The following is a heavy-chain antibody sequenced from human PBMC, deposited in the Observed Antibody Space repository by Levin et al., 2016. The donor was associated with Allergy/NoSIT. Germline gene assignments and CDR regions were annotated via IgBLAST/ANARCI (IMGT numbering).Heavy chain of an antibody. CDR2: IDHDGRS. CDR3: ARGNMGDQSLDF. V-gene: IGHV4-34*01. CDR1: SGPFSVYY. D-gene: IGHD3-16*01. J-gene: IGHJ4*02. Sequence: SETLSLTCVVSSGPFSVYYWSWIRQSPGKGLEWIGEIDHDGRSNYNPSLRSRVTMSADMSKAQVSLRLSSVTAADMGLYYCARGNMGDQSLDFWGQGTLVIVST.